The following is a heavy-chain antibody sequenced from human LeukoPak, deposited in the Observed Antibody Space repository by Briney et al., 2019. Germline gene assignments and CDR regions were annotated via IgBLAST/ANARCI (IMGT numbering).Heavy chain of an antibody. Sequence: GGSLRLSCAASGFTFSSYAMSWVRQAPGKGLEWVGRIKSKTDGGTTDYAAPVKGRFTISRDDSKNTLYLQMNSLKTEDTAVYYCTTDLIVVVVAATPQQYYFDYWGQGTLVTVSS. CDR2: IKSKTDGGTT. V-gene: IGHV3-15*01. J-gene: IGHJ4*02. D-gene: IGHD2-15*01. CDR1: GFTFSSYA. CDR3: TTDLIVVVVAATPQQYYFDY.